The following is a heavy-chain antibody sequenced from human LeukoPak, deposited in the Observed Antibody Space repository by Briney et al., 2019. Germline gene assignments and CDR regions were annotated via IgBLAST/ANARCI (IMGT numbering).Heavy chain of an antibody. CDR3: ARERYQLLSGPAGSGTFDI. D-gene: IGHD2-2*01. CDR1: GFTFSGYG. V-gene: IGHV3-33*01. CDR2: IWYDGSNK. Sequence: GRSLRLSCAASGFTFSGYGMHWVRQAPGKGLEWVAVIWYDGSNKYYADSVKGRFTISRDNSKNTLYLQMNSLRAEDTAVYYCARERYQLLSGPAGSGTFDIWGQGTMVTVSS. J-gene: IGHJ3*02.